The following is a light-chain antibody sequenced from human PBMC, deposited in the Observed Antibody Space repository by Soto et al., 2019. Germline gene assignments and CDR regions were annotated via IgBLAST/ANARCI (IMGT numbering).Light chain of an antibody. J-gene: IGKJ3*01. CDR1: QNIRTY. CDR2: EAS. V-gene: IGKV1-33*01. Sequence: DIQMTQSPSSLSASVGDRVTITCQASQNIRTYLNWYQQKPGQAPKLLIDEASNLGIGVPSRFSGSGSGTDFTFTISSLQPEDIATYYWQKYDDLPFTFGPGTKVDIK. CDR3: QKYDDLPFT.